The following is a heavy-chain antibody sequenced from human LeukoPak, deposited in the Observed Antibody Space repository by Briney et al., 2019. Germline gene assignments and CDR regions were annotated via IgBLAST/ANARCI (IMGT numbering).Heavy chain of an antibody. CDR2: LKSNPDGGTA. J-gene: IGHJ4*02. D-gene: IGHD3-3*01. CDR1: GFIFRNAW. CDR3: TTLAHDVHY. V-gene: IGHV3-15*01. Sequence: PGGSLRLSCGASGFIFRNAWMTRVRQAPGKGLEWVGRLKSNPDGGTADYAAPVKGRFTISGDDSRNTLYLQVNNLKLEDTAVYYCTTLAHDVHYWGQGTLVTVSS.